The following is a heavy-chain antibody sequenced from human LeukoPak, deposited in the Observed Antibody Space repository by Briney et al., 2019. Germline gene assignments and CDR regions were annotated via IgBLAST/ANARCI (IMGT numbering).Heavy chain of an antibody. CDR1: GGSFSGYY. D-gene: IGHD2-2*01. CDR2: ISHSGST. V-gene: IGHV4-34*01. J-gene: IGHJ5*02. Sequence: SETLSLTCAVYGGSFSGYYWSWIRQPPGKGLEWIGEISHSGSTNYNPSLKSRVTISVDTSKNQFSLKLSSVTAADTAVYYCASEYQLLSNWFDPWGQGTLVTVSS. CDR3: ASEYQLLSNWFDP.